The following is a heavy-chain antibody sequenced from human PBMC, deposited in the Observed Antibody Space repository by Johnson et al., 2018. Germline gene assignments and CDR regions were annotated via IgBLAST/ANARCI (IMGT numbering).Heavy chain of an antibody. Sequence: EVQLVESGGGLVKXGGSLRLXCAASGFTFSSYWMSWVRQAPGKGLEWVANIKQDGSEKYYVDSVKGRFPISRDNAKNSLYLQMNSLRAEDTAVYYCASGGFGELLNIYYYYYGMDVWGQGTTVTVSS. V-gene: IGHV3-7*01. CDR2: IKQDGSEK. CDR3: ASGGFGELLNIYYYYYGMDV. D-gene: IGHD3-10*01. CDR1: GFTFSSYW. J-gene: IGHJ6*02.